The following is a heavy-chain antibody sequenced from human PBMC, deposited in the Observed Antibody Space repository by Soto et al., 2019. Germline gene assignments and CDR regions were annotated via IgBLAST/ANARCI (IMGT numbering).Heavy chain of an antibody. D-gene: IGHD5-12*01. V-gene: IGHV3-33*06. J-gene: IGHJ3*02. Sequence: GGSLRLSCAASGFTFSSYGMRWVRQAPGKGLEWVAVIWYDGSNKYYADSVKGRFTISRDNSKNTLYLQMNSLRAEDTAVYYCVKDPHRRWLRLGAFDIWGQGTMVTVSS. CDR3: VKDPHRRWLRLGAFDI. CDR2: IWYDGSNK. CDR1: GFTFSSYG.